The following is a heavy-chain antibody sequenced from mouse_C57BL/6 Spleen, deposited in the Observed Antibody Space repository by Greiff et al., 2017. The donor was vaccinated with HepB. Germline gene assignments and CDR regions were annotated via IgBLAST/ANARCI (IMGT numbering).Heavy chain of an antibody. Sequence: QVQLQQPGAELVMPGASVKLSCKASGYTFTSYWMHWVKQRPGQGLEWIGEIDPSDSYTNYNQKFKGKSTLTVDKSSSTAYMQLSSLTSEDSAVYYCARPGYGYWGQGTLVTVSA. CDR2: IDPSDSYT. CDR3: ARPGYGY. V-gene: IGHV1-69*01. J-gene: IGHJ3*01. CDR1: GYTFTSYW. D-gene: IGHD1-1*01.